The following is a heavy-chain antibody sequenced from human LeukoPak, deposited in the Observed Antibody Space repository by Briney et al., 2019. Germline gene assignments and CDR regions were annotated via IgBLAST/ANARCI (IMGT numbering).Heavy chain of an antibody. CDR3: ARELPKSAYGMDV. CDR1: GFTFSSYG. V-gene: IGHV3-30*03. D-gene: IGHD3-10*01. Sequence: GGSLRLSCAASGFTFSSYGIHWVRQAPGKGLEWVAVISYDGSNKYYADSVKGRFTISRDNSKNTLYLQMNSLRAEDTAVYYCARELPKSAYGMDVWGQGTTVTVSS. J-gene: IGHJ6*02. CDR2: ISYDGSNK.